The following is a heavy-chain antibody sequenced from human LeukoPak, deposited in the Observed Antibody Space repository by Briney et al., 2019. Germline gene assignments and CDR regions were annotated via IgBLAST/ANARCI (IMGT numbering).Heavy chain of an antibody. Sequence: EASVKVSCKASGYTFTSYGISWVRQAPGQGLEWMGWISAYNGNTNYAQKLQGRVTMTTDTSTSTAYMELRSLRSDDTAVYYCARNAGYHYDMSVYLIDPWGQGTLVTVSS. J-gene: IGHJ5*02. CDR1: GYTFTSYG. D-gene: IGHD3-22*01. CDR2: ISAYNGNT. V-gene: IGHV1-18*01. CDR3: ARNAGYHYDMSVYLIDP.